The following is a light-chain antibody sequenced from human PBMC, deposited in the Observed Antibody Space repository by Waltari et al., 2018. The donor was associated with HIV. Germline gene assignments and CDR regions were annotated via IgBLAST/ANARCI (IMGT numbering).Light chain of an antibody. CDR3: GTWDRSLGGGV. V-gene: IGLV1-51*01. Sequence: QSVLTQPTSVSAAPGQKVALSCPVSSPTIGTAYVPWYQQVPGAAPNLLIYDNDKRPSGTPDRFSGSKSGTTATLDITGLQTGDGADYYCGTWDRSLGGGVFGGGTKLTVL. J-gene: IGLJ3*02. CDR2: DND. CDR1: SPTIGTAY.